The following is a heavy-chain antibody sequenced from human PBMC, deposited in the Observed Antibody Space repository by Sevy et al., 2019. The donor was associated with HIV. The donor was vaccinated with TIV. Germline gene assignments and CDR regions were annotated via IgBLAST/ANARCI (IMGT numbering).Heavy chain of an antibody. CDR3: ARAHYYYDSSGYMGIDAFDV. V-gene: IGHV3-74*01. J-gene: IGHJ3*01. CDR2: SNSDEISR. CDR1: GFSFSSYW. Sequence: GGSLRLSCAASGFSFSSYWMHWVRQAPGKGLEWVSRSNSDEISRSYADSVMGRFTISRDNAKKTLYLQMENLRVEDTAIYYCARAHYYYDSSGYMGIDAFDVWGQGTTVTVSS. D-gene: IGHD3-22*01.